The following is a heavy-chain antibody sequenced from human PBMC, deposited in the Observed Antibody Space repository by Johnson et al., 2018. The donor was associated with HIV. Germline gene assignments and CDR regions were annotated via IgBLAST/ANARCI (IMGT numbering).Heavy chain of an antibody. V-gene: IGHV3-7*01. J-gene: IGHJ3*02. CDR2: IKEDGSEK. D-gene: IGHD3-3*01. CDR3: ARDPLAYDNFWSGSLHAFDI. Sequence: VQLVESGGGVVQPGGSLRLSCAASGFTFSSHGMHWVRQAPGKGLEWVANIKEDGSEKKYVDSVKGRFTISRDNANNSLYLQMNSLRGEDTAVYYCARDPLAYDNFWSGSLHAFDIWGQGTKVTVSS. CDR1: GFTFSSHG.